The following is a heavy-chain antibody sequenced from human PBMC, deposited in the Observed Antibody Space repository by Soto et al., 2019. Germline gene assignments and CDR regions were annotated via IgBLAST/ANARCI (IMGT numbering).Heavy chain of an antibody. CDR2: ISGSGGST. J-gene: IGHJ3*01. CDR1: GFTFSSCA. V-gene: IGHV3-23*01. CDR3: ARDPDPLQVVATVLEF. D-gene: IGHD5-12*01. Sequence: GGSLRLSCAASGFTFSSCAMGWVRQAPGKGLEWVAVISGSGGSTYYADSVKGRFTISRDNAKNSLYLQLNCLRDEDTAVFYCARDPDPLQVVATVLEFWGQGTMFTV.